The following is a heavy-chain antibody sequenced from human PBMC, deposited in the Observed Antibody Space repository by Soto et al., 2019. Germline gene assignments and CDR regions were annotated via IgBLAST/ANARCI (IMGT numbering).Heavy chain of an antibody. CDR1: GGSISSGGYY. Sequence: SETLSLTCTVSGGSISSGGYYWSWIRQHPGKGLEWIGYIYYSGSTYYNPSLKSRVTISVDTSKNQFSLKLSSVTAADTAVYYCARDWRSGWFGEGYYGMDVWGQGTTVTVSS. V-gene: IGHV4-31*03. J-gene: IGHJ6*02. CDR2: IYYSGST. CDR3: ARDWRSGWFGEGYYGMDV. D-gene: IGHD3-10*01.